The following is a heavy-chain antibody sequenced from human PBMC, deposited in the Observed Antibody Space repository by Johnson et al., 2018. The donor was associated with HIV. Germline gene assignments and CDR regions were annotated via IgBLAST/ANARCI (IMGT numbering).Heavy chain of an antibody. CDR1: GFTFSSYA. V-gene: IGHV3-23*03. Sequence: VQLVESGGGLVQPGGSLRLSCAASGFTFSSYAMSWVRQAPGKGLEWVSVIYSGGSTYYADSVTGRFTISRDNSKNTLYLQMNSLRAEDTAVYYCATPRIPTDRAFDIWGQGTMVTVSS. CDR2: IYSGGST. CDR3: ATPRIPTDRAFDI. D-gene: IGHD2/OR15-2a*01. J-gene: IGHJ3*02.